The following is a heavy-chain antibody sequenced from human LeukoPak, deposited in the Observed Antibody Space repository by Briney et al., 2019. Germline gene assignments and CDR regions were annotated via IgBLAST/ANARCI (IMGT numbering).Heavy chain of an antibody. CDR3: ARLQYCSGTSCYWFDP. D-gene: IGHD2-2*01. CDR2: IYYSGST. Sequence: SETLSLTCTVSGGSISSGDYYWSWIRQPPGKGLEWIGYIYYSGSTYYNPSLKSRVTISVDTSKNQFSLRLSSVTAADTAVYYCARLQYCSGTSCYWFDPWGQGTLVTVSS. V-gene: IGHV4-30-4*01. J-gene: IGHJ5*02. CDR1: GGSISSGDYY.